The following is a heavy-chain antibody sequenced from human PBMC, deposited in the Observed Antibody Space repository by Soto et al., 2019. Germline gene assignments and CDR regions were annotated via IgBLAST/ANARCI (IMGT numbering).Heavy chain of an antibody. CDR2: VNTGGTT. D-gene: IGHD6-19*01. CDR1: GFSLSDYY. Sequence: GGSLRLSCAAPGFSLSDYYMNWIRQAPGKGLEWISYVNTGGTTEYADSVRGRFIISRDSAENSLFLHMNNLRADDTAVYYCARKTSKAPVARGDSFDFWGQGVLVTVSS. CDR3: ARKTSKAPVARGDSFDF. V-gene: IGHV3-11*01. J-gene: IGHJ4*02.